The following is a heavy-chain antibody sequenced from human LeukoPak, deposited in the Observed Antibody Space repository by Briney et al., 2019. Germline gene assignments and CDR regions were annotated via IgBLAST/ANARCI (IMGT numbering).Heavy chain of an antibody. CDR2: TSAGGSST. D-gene: IGHD2-2*01. CDR1: GFSFSSYS. CDR3: AKGGYCSSSSCYYGWFEP. V-gene: IGHV3-23*01. Sequence: GGSLRLSCAASGFSFSSYSMHWVRQAPGKGLEWVSTTSAGGSSTYYADSVKGRFTISRDNSKNTFYLQMNSLRAEDTAAYYCAKGGYCSSSSCYYGWFEPWGQGTLVTVSS. J-gene: IGHJ5*02.